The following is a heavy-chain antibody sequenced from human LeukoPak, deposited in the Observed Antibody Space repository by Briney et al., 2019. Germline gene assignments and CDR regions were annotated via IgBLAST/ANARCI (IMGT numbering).Heavy chain of an antibody. J-gene: IGHJ4*02. D-gene: IGHD3-3*01. CDR1: GVSISSGGYS. CDR2: IYHSGST. Sequence: SQTLSLTCAVSGVSISSGGYSWSWIRQPPGKGLEWIGYIYHSGSTYYNPSLKSRVTISVDRSKNQFSLKLSSVTAADTVVYYCARGLRTQVETLDYWGQGTLVTVSS. V-gene: IGHV4-30-2*01. CDR3: ARGLRTQVETLDY.